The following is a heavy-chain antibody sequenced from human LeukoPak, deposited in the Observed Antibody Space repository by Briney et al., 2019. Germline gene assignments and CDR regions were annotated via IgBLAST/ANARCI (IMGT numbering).Heavy chain of an antibody. CDR3: ARDPRNSDFAFDI. D-gene: IGHD4-23*01. J-gene: IGHJ3*02. CDR2: IYYSGST. CDR1: GGSFSDYY. Sequence: SETLSLTCAVYGGSFSDYYWSWIRQPPGKGLEWIGYIYYSGSTYYNPSLKSRVTISVDTSKNQFSLKLSSVTAADTAVYYCARDPRNSDFAFDIWGQGTMVTVSS. V-gene: IGHV4-30-4*01.